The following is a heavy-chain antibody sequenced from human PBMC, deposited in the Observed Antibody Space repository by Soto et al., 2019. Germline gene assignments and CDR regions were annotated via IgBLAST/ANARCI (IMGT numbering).Heavy chain of an antibody. V-gene: IGHV3-30*03. Sequence: QVQLVESGGGVVQPGRSLRLSCAASGFTFSTHGMHWVRQAPGKGLEWVALISYDGNNKYYADSVKGRFTISRDNSKNTLYLEMNSLRAEDTAVYYCAISPEDYYDSVMDVWGQGTTVTVSS. CDR2: ISYDGNNK. J-gene: IGHJ6*02. CDR1: GFTFSTHG. CDR3: AISPEDYYDSVMDV.